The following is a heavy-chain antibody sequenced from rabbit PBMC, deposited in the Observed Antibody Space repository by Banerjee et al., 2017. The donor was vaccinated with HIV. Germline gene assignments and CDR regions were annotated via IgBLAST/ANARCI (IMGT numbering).Heavy chain of an antibody. CDR2: IAGGSSGNT. CDR3: ARDLAGVIGWNFNL. D-gene: IGHD4-1*01. V-gene: IGHV1S45*01. J-gene: IGHJ4*01. CDR1: GFSFSSAYW. Sequence: QEQLVESGGDLVKPGASLTLTCTASGFSFSSAYWICWVRQAPGKGLEWIGCIAGGSSGNTVYASWAKGRFTISKTSSTTVTLQMTSLTAADTATYFCARDLAGVIGWNFNLWGPGTLVTVS.